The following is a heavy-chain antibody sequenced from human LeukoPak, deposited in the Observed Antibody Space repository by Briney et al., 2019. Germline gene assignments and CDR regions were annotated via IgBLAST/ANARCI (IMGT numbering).Heavy chain of an antibody. CDR2: ISYDGSNK. CDR3: AGGTTGTTPY. V-gene: IGHV3-30*01. CDR1: GFTFSSQA. Sequence: GGSLRLSCAASGFTFSSQAMHWVRQAPGKGLEWVAVISYDGSNKYYADSVKGRFTISRDNSKNTLYLQMNSLRAEDTAVYYCAGGTTGTTPYWGQGTLVTVSS. J-gene: IGHJ4*02. D-gene: IGHD1-1*01.